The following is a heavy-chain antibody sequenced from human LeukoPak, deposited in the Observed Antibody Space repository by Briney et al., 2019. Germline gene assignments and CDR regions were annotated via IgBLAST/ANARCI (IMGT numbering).Heavy chain of an antibody. J-gene: IGHJ5*02. Sequence: SETLSLTCTVSGGSISSSSYSWGWIRQPPGKGLEWIGSIYYSGSTYYNPSLKSRVTISVDTSKNQFSLKLSSVTAADAAVYYCARHQNVVVPAALDPWGQGTLVTVSS. CDR3: ARHQNVVVPAALDP. CDR1: GGSISSSSYS. V-gene: IGHV4-39*01. D-gene: IGHD2-2*01. CDR2: IYYSGST.